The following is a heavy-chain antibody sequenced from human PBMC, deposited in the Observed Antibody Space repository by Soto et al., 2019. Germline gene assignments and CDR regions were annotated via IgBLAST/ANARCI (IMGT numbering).Heavy chain of an antibody. CDR2: ISYSGSII. J-gene: IGHJ4*02. D-gene: IGHD3-22*01. CDR1: GFTFSSFV. CDR3: ARDLGYDTSGSSPYYFGY. V-gene: IGHV3-48*03. Sequence: PGGSLRLSCAAPGFTFSSFVMSWVHQAPGKGLEWISYISYSGSIIYYADSVKGRFTISRDNAKSSLYLQMNSLRDEDTAVYYCARDLGYDTSGSSPYYFGYCGQVTLVTIYS.